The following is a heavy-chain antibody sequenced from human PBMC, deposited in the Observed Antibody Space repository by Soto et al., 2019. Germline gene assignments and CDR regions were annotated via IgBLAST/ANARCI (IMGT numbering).Heavy chain of an antibody. J-gene: IGHJ3*02. CDR1: GFTFSSYA. V-gene: IGHV3-23*01. D-gene: IGHD2-15*01. Sequence: GGSLRLSCAASGFTFSSYAMSWVRQAPGKGLEWVSAISGSGGSTYYADSVKGRFTISRDNSKNTLYLQMNSLRAEDTAVYYCAKSIVVVVAATEDAFDIWGQGTMVTVSS. CDR2: ISGSGGST. CDR3: AKSIVVVVAATEDAFDI.